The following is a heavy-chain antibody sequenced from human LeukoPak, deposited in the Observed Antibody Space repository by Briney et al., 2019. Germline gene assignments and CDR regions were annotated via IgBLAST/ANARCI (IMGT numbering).Heavy chain of an antibody. CDR2: ISSSSSYI. CDR1: GFTFSSYS. Sequence: GGSLRLSCAASGFTFSSYSMNWVRQAPGKGLEWVSSISSSSSYIYYADSVKGRFTISRDNAKNTLYLQMNSLRSEDTAVYYCAKQWSQAGQPMGYFDYWGQGTLVTVSS. V-gene: IGHV3-21*01. D-gene: IGHD3-3*01. CDR3: AKQWSQAGQPMGYFDY. J-gene: IGHJ4*02.